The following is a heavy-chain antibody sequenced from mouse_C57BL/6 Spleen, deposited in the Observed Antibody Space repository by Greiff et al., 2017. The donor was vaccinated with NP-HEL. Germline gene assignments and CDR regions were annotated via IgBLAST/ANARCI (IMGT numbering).Heavy chain of an antibody. Sequence: QVQLQQPGAELVRPGSSVKLSCKASGYTFTSYWMHWVKQRPIQGLEWIGNIDPSDSETHYNQKFKDKATLTVDKSSSTAYMQLSSLTSEDSAVYYCASLDSSVYWFAYWGQGTLVTVSA. CDR1: GYTFTSYW. V-gene: IGHV1-52*01. CDR2: IDPSDSET. D-gene: IGHD3-2*02. J-gene: IGHJ3*01. CDR3: ASLDSSVYWFAY.